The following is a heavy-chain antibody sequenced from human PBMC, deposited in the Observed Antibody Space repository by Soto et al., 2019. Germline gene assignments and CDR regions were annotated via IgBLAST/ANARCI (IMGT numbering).Heavy chain of an antibody. CDR1: GGSISSSSYY. D-gene: IGHD6-19*01. V-gene: IGHV4-39*01. J-gene: IGHJ5*02. CDR3: ARKGSSGWYGGWFDP. Sequence: QLQLQESGPGLVKPSETLSLTCTVSGGSISSSSYYWGWIRQPPGKGLEWIGSIYYSGSTYYNPSLKSQVTLSVDTSKNQFSLKLSSVTAADTAVYYCARKGSSGWYGGWFDPWGQGTLVTVSS. CDR2: IYYSGST.